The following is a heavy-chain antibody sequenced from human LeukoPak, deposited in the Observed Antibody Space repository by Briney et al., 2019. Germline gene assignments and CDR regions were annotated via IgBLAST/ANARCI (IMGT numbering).Heavy chain of an antibody. CDR3: ARSRVLRYFDWLLNN. J-gene: IGHJ4*02. V-gene: IGHV1-69*05. CDR1: GGTFSSYA. D-gene: IGHD3-9*01. Sequence: SVKVSCKASGGTFSSYAISWVRQAPGQGLEWMGGIIPIFGIANYAQKFQGRVTITTDESTSTAYMELSSLRSEDTAVYYCARSRVLRYFDWLLNNWGQGTLVTVSS. CDR2: IIPIFGIA.